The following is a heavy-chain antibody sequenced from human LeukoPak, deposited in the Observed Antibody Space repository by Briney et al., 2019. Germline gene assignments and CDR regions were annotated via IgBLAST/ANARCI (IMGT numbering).Heavy chain of an antibody. Sequence: SETLSLTCTVSGGSISSYYWSWIRQPPWKGLEWIGYIYYSGSTNYNPSLKSRVTISVDTSKNQFSLKLSSVTAVDTAVYYCARGGSSWYYFDYWGQGTLVTVSS. D-gene: IGHD6-13*01. CDR3: ARGGSSWYYFDY. CDR2: IYYSGST. J-gene: IGHJ4*02. CDR1: GGSISSYY. V-gene: IGHV4-59*01.